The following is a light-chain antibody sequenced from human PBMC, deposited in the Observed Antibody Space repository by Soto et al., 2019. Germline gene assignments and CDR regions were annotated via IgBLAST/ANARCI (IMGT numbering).Light chain of an antibody. CDR2: DAS. V-gene: IGKV3-11*01. Sequence: GLTQYTDPLSFSPGKRATLSFRASQSVSSYLAWYQQEPGQAPRLLIYDASNRATGIPARFSGSGSGTDFTLTISSLGPEDFAVYYCQQRSNWPPFGQGT. J-gene: IGKJ1*01. CDR3: QQRSNWPP. CDR1: QSVSSY.